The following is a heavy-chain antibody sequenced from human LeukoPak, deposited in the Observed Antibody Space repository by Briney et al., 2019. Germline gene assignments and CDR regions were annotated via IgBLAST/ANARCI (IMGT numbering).Heavy chain of an antibody. V-gene: IGHV3-33*06. CDR2: IAYDGSRA. Sequence: GGSLRLSCAGSGFTFGGYGMHWFRQTPGKGLEWVAVIAYDGSRAFYADSVKGRFTISRDNSTNTVYLQMSSLRAEDTAVYYCAKSNGYRVYNWFDPWGQGTLVTVSS. D-gene: IGHD6-13*01. CDR3: AKSNGYRVYNWFDP. J-gene: IGHJ5*02. CDR1: GFTFGGYG.